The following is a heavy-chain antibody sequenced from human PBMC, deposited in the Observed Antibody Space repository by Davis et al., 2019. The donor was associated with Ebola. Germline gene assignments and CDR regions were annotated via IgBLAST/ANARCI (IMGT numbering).Heavy chain of an antibody. D-gene: IGHD5-12*01. CDR2: MFYTGDT. CDR3: ARDRGWLRLTYFDY. J-gene: IGHJ4*02. V-gene: IGHV4-59*12. CDR1: GESFSDYY. Sequence: SETLSLTCTVNGESFSDYYWTWIRQPPGKGLEWLGYMFYTGDTNYNPSLKSRVTISVDTSRNQFSLKLSSVTAADTAVYYCARDRGWLRLTYFDYWGQGTLVTVSS.